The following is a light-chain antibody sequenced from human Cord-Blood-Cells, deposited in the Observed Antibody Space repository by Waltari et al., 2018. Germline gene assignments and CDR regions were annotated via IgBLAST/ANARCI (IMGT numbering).Light chain of an antibody. J-gene: IGLJ2*01. CDR3: SSYTSSSTLVV. V-gene: IGLV2-14*01. Sequence: SALPQPASVSASPGQSITISCTGTSSDVGGYNYVSWYQQHPGKAPKLMIYDVSSRPSGGSNRFSGSKSGNTAALIISGVQAEDEADYYCSSYTSSSTLVVFGGGTKLTVL. CDR1: SSDVGGYNY. CDR2: DVS.